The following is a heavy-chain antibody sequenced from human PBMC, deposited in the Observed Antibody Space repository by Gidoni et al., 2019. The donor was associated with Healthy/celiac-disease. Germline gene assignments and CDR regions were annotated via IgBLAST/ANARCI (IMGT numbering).Heavy chain of an antibody. CDR2: ISGSGGST. CDR1: GFPFSSYA. D-gene: IGHD3-22*01. CDR3: AKPLENYYDSSGYYLYDAFDI. V-gene: IGHV3-23*04. Sequence: EVQLVESGGGLVQPGGSLRLSCAASGFPFSSYAMSWVRQAPGKGLECVSAISGSGGSTYYADSVKGRFTISRDNSKNTLYLQMNSLRAEDTAVYYCAKPLENYYDSSGYYLYDAFDIWGQGTMVTVSS. J-gene: IGHJ3*02.